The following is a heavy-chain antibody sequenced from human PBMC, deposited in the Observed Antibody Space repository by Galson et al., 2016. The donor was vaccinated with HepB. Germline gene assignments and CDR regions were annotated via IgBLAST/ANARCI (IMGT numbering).Heavy chain of an antibody. CDR1: GFTFSGYE. J-gene: IGHJ6*02. D-gene: IGHD3-9*01. V-gene: IGHV3-48*03. Sequence: SLRLSCAASGFTFSGYEMNWVRQAPGKGLEWISYISSSGHTIYYADSVKGRFTISRDNAKNSLYLQLNGLRAEDTAVYYCARRGGDDILTGYYVLRRDYGIDVWGQGTTVIVSS. CDR3: ARRGGDDILTGYYVLRRDYGIDV. CDR2: ISSSGHTI.